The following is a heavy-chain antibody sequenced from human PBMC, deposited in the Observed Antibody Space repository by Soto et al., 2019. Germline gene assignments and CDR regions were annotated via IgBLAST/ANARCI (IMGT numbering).Heavy chain of an antibody. CDR1: GGSISSSSYY. V-gene: IGHV4-39*01. D-gene: IGHD6-19*01. Sequence: SETLSLTCTVSGGSISSSSYYWGWIRQPPGNGLEWIGSIYYSGSTYYNPSLKSRVTISVDTSKNQFSLKLGSVTAADTAVYYCARLGSGWYFFFDYWGQGTLVTVSS. CDR3: ARLGSGWYFFFDY. J-gene: IGHJ4*02. CDR2: IYYSGST.